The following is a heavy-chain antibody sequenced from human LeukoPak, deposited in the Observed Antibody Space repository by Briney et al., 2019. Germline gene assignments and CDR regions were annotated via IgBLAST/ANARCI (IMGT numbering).Heavy chain of an antibody. Sequence: PGGSLRLSCAASGFTLGSYGMQWARQAPGKGLEWVAFISYDGSNESFGDSVKGRFTISRDNSNNTLYLQMKSLRAEDTGVYYCARGNREDVYWAVPAVELDYWGQGTLVTVPS. CDR3: ARGNREDVYWAVPAVELDY. V-gene: IGHV3-33*05. CDR1: GFTLGSYG. D-gene: IGHD2-2*01. CDR2: ISYDGSNE. J-gene: IGHJ4*02.